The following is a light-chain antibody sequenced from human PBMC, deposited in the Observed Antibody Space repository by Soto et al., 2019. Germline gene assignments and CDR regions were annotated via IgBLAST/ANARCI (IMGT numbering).Light chain of an antibody. V-gene: IGLV2-14*02. CDR1: STDVGSYNL. J-gene: IGLJ2*01. CDR3: ASYTGTSTDVL. CDR2: EGS. Sequence: QSALTQPASVSGSPGQSITISCTGTSTDVGSYNLVTWYQQHPGKVPKLIIHEGSKRPSGVSNRFSGSKSANTASLTISGLQPEDEADYYCASYTGTSTDVLFGGGTKLTVL.